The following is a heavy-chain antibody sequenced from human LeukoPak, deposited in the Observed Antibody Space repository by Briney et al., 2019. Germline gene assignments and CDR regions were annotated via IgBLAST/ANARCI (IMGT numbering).Heavy chain of an antibody. CDR1: GYTFTGYY. Sequence: ASVNVSCKASGYTFTGYYMHWVRQAPGQGLEWMGWINPNSGGTNYAQKFQGRVTMTRDTSISTAYMELSRLRSDDTAVYYCARDRIDFWSGYRTPAYWGQGTLVTVSS. J-gene: IGHJ4*02. CDR2: INPNSGGT. D-gene: IGHD3-3*01. CDR3: ARDRIDFWSGYRTPAY. V-gene: IGHV1-2*02.